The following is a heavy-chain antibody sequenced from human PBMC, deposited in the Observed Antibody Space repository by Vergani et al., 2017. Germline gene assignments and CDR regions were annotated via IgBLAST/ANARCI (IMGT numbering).Heavy chain of an antibody. D-gene: IGHD1-26*01. V-gene: IGHV3-21*04. Sequence: VQLVESGGGVVQPGRSLRLSCAASGFTFSSYAMHWVRQAPGKGLEWVSSISSSSSYIYYADSVKGRFTISRDNSKNTLYLQMNSLRAEDTAVYYCANNVGEGDYWGQGTLVTVSS. J-gene: IGHJ4*02. CDR1: GFTFSSYA. CDR2: ISSSSSYI. CDR3: ANNVGEGDY.